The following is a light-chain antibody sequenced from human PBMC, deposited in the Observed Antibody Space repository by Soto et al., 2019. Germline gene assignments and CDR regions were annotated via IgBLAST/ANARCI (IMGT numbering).Light chain of an antibody. Sequence: EIVLTHFPGTLSLSPGERATLSCRASQSVSNNYLAWYQQKPGQAPRLVIFGASNRATGIPDRFSASGSGTDFTLTISRLDPEDVAVYYCQQYATSPLTFGHGTKVDIK. CDR1: QSVSNNY. CDR3: QQYATSPLT. CDR2: GAS. V-gene: IGKV3-20*01. J-gene: IGKJ1*01.